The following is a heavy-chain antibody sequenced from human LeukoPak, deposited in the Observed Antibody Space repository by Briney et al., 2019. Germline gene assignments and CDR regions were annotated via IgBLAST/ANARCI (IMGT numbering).Heavy chain of an antibody. J-gene: IGHJ4*02. Sequence: GATVKVSCKASGYTFTDYYMHWVQQAPGKGLEWMGRVDPADGEAAYAEKFQGRVTITADPSRATAYMELSSLRSEDTAVYYCARVIEMATISGSLDYWGQGTLVTVSS. V-gene: IGHV1-69-2*01. CDR3: ARVIEMATISGSLDY. D-gene: IGHD5-24*01. CDR2: VDPADGEA. CDR1: GYTFTDYY.